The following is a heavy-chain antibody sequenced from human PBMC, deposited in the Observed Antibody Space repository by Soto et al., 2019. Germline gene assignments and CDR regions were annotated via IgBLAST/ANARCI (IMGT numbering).Heavy chain of an antibody. CDR2: IYWNDDK. CDR1: GFSLTTRGVG. V-gene: IGHV2-5*01. Sequence: SGPTLVNPTQTLTLTCTFSGFSLTTRGVGVGWIRQPPGKALEWLALIYWNDDKRYSPSLRGRLTITKDTSKNQVVLAMTNMDPVDTATYYCAYYTITPATNWLDPWSLGALVNVSS. CDR3: AYYTITPATNWLDP. J-gene: IGHJ5*02. D-gene: IGHD2-2*02.